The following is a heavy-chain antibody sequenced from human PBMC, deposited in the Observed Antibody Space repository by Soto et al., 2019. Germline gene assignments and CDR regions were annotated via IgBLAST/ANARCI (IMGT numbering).Heavy chain of an antibody. CDR3: ARDRRGYYGLDV. CDR2: IYYNGST. Sequence: SETLSLTCIVSVGFISNYYWSWIRQPPGTGLEWIGYIYYNGSTNYSPSLKSRVSISVDTSKNQFSLKLHSVTAADTAVYYCARDRRGYYGLDVWGQGTTVTVSS. J-gene: IGHJ6*02. V-gene: IGHV4-59*01. D-gene: IGHD3-10*01. CDR1: VGFISNYY.